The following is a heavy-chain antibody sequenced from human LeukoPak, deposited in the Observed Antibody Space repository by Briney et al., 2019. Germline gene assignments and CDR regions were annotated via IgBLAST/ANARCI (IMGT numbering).Heavy chain of an antibody. D-gene: IGHD3-10*01. V-gene: IGHV3-23*01. CDR1: GFTFSSYG. J-gene: IGHJ4*02. CDR3: AKDQGSGSGYYSWGYFDY. CDR2: ISGSGGST. Sequence: HPGGTLRLSCAASGFTFSSYGMSWVRQAPGKGLQWVSGISGSGGSTVYADSVKGRFTISRDNSKNIMYLQMNSLRAEDTAVYYCAKDQGSGSGYYSWGYFDYWGQGTLVTVSS.